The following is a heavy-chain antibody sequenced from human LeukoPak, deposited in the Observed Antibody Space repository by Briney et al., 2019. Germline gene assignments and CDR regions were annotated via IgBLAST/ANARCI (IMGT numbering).Heavy chain of an antibody. CDR1: GGSISSSSHY. V-gene: IGHV4-39*01. CDR2: IYYSGST. Sequence: SETLSLTCSVSGGSISSSSHYWGWIRQPPGKGLEWIGSIYYSGSTYYNPSLKSRVTISVDTSKHQFSLRLSSVTAADTALYYCADCSSTSRYWGYCSGGTCFNWGQGTLVTVSS. CDR3: ADCSSTSRYWGYCSGGTCFN. J-gene: IGHJ4*02. D-gene: IGHD2-15*01.